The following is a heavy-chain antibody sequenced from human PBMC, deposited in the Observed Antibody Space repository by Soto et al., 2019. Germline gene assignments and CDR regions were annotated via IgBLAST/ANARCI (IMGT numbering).Heavy chain of an antibody. D-gene: IGHD5-12*01. Sequence: QVQLQESGPGLVKPSETLSLTCTVSGDSISNYYCSWIRQSPGKGLEWIGYVLYSGSTKYNPSLKSRVTISIDKSKNQCSLKLSSVTAADTAVYYCAKANSGYGSFDRWGQGTLVTVSS. CDR2: VLYSGST. J-gene: IGHJ4*02. CDR3: AKANSGYGSFDR. CDR1: GDSISNYY. V-gene: IGHV4-59*01.